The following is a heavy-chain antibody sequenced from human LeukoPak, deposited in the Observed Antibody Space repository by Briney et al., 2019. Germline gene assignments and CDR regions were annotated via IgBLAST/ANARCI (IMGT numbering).Heavy chain of an antibody. CDR1: GFTLSSYE. V-gene: IGHV3-48*03. D-gene: IGHD6-13*01. CDR3: AREIAGSGPAFDI. CDR2: ISSSGSTK. Sequence: GGSLRLSCAASGFTLSSYEMNWVRQAPGKGLEWVSYISSSGSTKYYTDSVRGRFTISRDNAKNSLSLQMSSLRAEDTAVYYCAREIAGSGPAFDIWGQGTMVTVSS. J-gene: IGHJ3*02.